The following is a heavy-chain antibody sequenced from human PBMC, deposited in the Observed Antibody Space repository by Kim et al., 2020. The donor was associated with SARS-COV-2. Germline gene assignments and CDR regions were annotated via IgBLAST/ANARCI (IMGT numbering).Heavy chain of an antibody. Sequence: ASVKVSCKASGYTFTSYYMHWVRQAPGQGLEWMGIINPSGGSTSYAQKFQGRVTMTRDTSTSTVYMELSSLRSEDTAVYYCARSLGYCSSTSCYVLDYWGQGTPVTVSS. V-gene: IGHV1-46*01. D-gene: IGHD2-2*01. CDR1: GYTFTSYY. J-gene: IGHJ4*02. CDR3: ARSLGYCSSTSCYVLDY. CDR2: INPSGGST.